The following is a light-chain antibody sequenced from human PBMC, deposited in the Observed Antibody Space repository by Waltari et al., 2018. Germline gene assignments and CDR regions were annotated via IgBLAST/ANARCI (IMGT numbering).Light chain of an antibody. CDR1: QSVLYSSNNKNY. CDR2: WAS. J-gene: IGKJ1*01. Sequence: DIVMTQSPDSLAVSRGESATINCKSSQSVLYSSNNKNYLAWYQQKPGQPPKLLIYWASTRESGVPDRFSGSGSGTDFTLTISSLQAEDVAVYYCQQYYSTPRTFGQGTKVEIK. V-gene: IGKV4-1*01. CDR3: QQYYSTPRT.